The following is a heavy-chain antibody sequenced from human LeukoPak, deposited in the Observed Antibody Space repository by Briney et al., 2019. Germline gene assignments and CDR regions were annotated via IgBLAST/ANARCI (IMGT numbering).Heavy chain of an antibody. CDR2: ISGSGGST. CDR3: AKRSSSGYAFDI. Sequence: GGSLRLSCAASGFTFSSDAMSWVCHGPRKGLEWVSAISGSGGSTYYADSVKGRFTISRDNSKNTLYLQMNSLRAEDAAVYYCAKRSSSGYAFDIWGQGTMVTVSS. CDR1: GFTFSSDA. V-gene: IGHV3-23*01. J-gene: IGHJ3*02. D-gene: IGHD6-13*01.